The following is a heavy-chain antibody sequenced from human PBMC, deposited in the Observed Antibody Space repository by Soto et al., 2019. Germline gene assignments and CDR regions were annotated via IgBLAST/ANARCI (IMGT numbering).Heavy chain of an antibody. CDR3: AKDTFRIHLWTIPGDYFDY. J-gene: IGHJ4*02. D-gene: IGHD5-18*01. Sequence: QVQLVQSGAEVKKPGASVKVSCKASGYTFTSYGISWVRQAPGQGLEWMGWISAYNGNTNYAQKLQGRFTMTTDTSTSTAYMELRSLRSDDTAVYYCAKDTFRIHLWTIPGDYFDYWGQGTLVTVSS. CDR1: GYTFTSYG. CDR2: ISAYNGNT. V-gene: IGHV1-18*01.